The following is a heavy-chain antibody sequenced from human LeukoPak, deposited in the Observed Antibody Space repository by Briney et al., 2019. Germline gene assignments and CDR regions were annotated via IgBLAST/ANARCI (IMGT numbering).Heavy chain of an antibody. V-gene: IGHV1-24*01. CDR2: FDPEDGET. D-gene: IGHD6-13*01. CDR1: GYTVNDFS. J-gene: IGHJ6*02. CDR3: ATRTAGAAGHYYYYYYGMDV. Sequence: ASVKVSCKVPGYTVNDFSVHWVRQAPGKGLEWMGGFDPEDGETIYAQKFQGRVTMTEDTSTDTAYMELSSLRSEDTAVYYCATRTAGAAGHYYYYYYGMDVWGQGTTVTVSS.